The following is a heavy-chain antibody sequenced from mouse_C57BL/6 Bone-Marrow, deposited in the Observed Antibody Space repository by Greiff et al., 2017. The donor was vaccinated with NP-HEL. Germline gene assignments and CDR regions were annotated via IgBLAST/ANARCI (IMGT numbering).Heavy chain of an antibody. V-gene: IGHV1-19*01. Sequence: VQLQQSGPVLVKPGASVKMSCKASGYTFTDYYMNWVKQSHGKSLEWIGVINPYNGGTSYNQKLKGKATLTVDKSSSTAYMELNSLTSEDSAVYYCARRTAQATFAYWGQGTLVTVSA. CDR2: INPYNGGT. J-gene: IGHJ3*01. CDR1: GYTFTDYY. D-gene: IGHD3-2*02. CDR3: ARRTAQATFAY.